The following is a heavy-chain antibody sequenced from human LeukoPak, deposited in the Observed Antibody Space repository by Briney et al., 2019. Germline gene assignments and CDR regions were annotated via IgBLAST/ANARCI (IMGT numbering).Heavy chain of an antibody. CDR1: GGTFISYA. J-gene: IGHJ4*02. CDR2: IIPIFGTA. Sequence: ATVKVSCKASGGTFISYAISWVRQAPGQGLEWMGGIIPIFGTANYAQKFQGRVTITADESTSTAYMALSSLRSEDTAVYYCASRDGYNPNTYFDYWGQGTLVTVSS. CDR3: ASRDGYNPNTYFDY. V-gene: IGHV1-69*13. D-gene: IGHD5-24*01.